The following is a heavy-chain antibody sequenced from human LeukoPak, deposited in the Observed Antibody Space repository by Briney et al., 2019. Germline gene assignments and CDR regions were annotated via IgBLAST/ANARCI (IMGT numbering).Heavy chain of an antibody. D-gene: IGHD5-18*01. CDR1: GYTFTSYD. J-gene: IGHJ6*03. V-gene: IGHV1-8*03. CDR3: ARVGYSYGSFYYYYYYMDV. CDR2: MNPNSGNT. Sequence: GGSVKVSCKASGYTFTSYDINWVRQATGQGLEWMGWMNPNSGNTGYAQKFQGRVTTTRNTSISTAYMELSSLRSEDTAVYYCARVGYSYGSFYYYYYYMDVWGKGTTVTVSS.